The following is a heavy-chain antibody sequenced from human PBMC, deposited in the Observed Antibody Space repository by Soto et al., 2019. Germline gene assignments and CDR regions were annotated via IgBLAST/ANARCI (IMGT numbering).Heavy chain of an antibody. CDR1: GFTFSSYG. Sequence: GRSLRLSCAASGFTFSSYGMYWVRQAPGKGLEWVAVIWYDGSNKYYEDSVKGRFTISRDNSKNTLYLQMNSLRAEDTAVYYCARDEAFTVYWGQGTLVTXSS. J-gene: IGHJ4*02. CDR2: IWYDGSNK. D-gene: IGHD3-3*02. V-gene: IGHV3-33*01. CDR3: ARDEAFTVY.